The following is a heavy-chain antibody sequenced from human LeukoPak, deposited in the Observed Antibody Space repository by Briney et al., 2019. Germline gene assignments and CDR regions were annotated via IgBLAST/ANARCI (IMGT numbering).Heavy chain of an antibody. CDR2: ISPNSDDT. Sequence: ASVKVSCKASGYPFTYYYMHWVRQAPGQELEWMGWISPNSDDTNYAQKFRGRVNMTRDTSISTAYMELSRLRSDDTAIYYCARGGVDYWGQGTLVTVSS. V-gene: IGHV1-2*02. CDR3: ARGGVDY. J-gene: IGHJ4*02. CDR1: GYPFTYYY.